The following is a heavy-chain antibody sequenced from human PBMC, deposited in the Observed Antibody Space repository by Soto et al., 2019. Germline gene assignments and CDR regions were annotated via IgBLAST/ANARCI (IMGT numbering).Heavy chain of an antibody. Sequence: QVQLVQSGAEVKKPGASVKVSCKASGYTFTTYAISWVRQAPGQGLEWMGRISTYNGNTKYAQKLQGRVTMTTDTSTSTAYMELWSLRSVDTAVYYCARDPQYSTSSQVFDSWGQGTLVTVSS. CDR2: ISTYNGNT. CDR3: ARDPQYSTSSQVFDS. D-gene: IGHD6-6*01. V-gene: IGHV1-18*01. J-gene: IGHJ4*02. CDR1: GYTFTTYA.